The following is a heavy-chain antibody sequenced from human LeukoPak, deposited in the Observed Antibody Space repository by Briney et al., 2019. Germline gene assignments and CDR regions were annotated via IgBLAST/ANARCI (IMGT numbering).Heavy chain of an antibody. CDR1: GFTFSSYS. V-gene: IGHV3-48*04. Sequence: GGSLRLSCAASGFTFSSYSMTWVRQAPGKGLEWVSYISSSSSTIYYADSVKGRFTISRDNAKDSLYLQMNSLRAEDTAVYYCARVLSGYRHDSWGQGTLVTVSS. J-gene: IGHJ4*02. CDR2: ISSSSSTI. D-gene: IGHD5-12*01. CDR3: ARVLSGYRHDS.